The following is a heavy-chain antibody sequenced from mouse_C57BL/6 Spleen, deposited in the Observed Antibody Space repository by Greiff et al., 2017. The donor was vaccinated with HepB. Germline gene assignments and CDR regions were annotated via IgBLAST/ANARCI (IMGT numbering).Heavy chain of an antibody. V-gene: IGHV1-82*01. CDR3: ARDYDGGDY. Sequence: QVQLKQSGPELVKPGASVKISCKASGYAFSSSWMNWVKQRPGKGLEWIGRIYPGDGDTNYNGKFKDKATLTADKSSSTAYMQLSSLTSEDSAVYFCARDYDGGDYWGQGTTLTVSS. CDR2: IYPGDGDT. CDR1: GYAFSSSW. J-gene: IGHJ2*01. D-gene: IGHD2-4*01.